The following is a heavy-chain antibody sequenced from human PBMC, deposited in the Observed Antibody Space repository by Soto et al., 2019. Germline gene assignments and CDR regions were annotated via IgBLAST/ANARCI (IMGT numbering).Heavy chain of an antibody. J-gene: IGHJ4*02. D-gene: IGHD3-22*01. CDR2: ISYDGSNK. CDR3: AKGKYYYDSSGYYFDY. CDR1: GFTFSSYG. Sequence: QVQLVESGGGVVQPGRSLRLSCAASGFTFSSYGMHWVRQAPGKGLEWVAVISYDGSNKYYADSVKGRFTISRDNSKNTLYLQMNSLGVEDTAVYYCAKGKYYYDSSGYYFDYWGQGPLVTVSS. V-gene: IGHV3-30*18.